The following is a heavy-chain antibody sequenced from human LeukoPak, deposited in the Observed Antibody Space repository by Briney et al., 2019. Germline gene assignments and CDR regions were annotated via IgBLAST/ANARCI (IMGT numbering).Heavy chain of an antibody. CDR1: GGTFSSYA. CDR3: ARVLTAAISGWFDP. J-gene: IGHJ5*02. Sequence: ASVKVSCKASGGTFSSYAISWVRQAPGQGLEWMGRIIPILGIANYAQKSQGRVTITADKSTSTAYMELSSLRSEDTAVYYCARVLTAAISGWFDPWGQGTLVTVSS. CDR2: IIPILGIA. V-gene: IGHV1-69*04. D-gene: IGHD2-2*02.